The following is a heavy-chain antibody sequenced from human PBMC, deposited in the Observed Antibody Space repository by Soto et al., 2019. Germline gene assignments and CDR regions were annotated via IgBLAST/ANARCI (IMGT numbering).Heavy chain of an antibody. D-gene: IGHD3-10*01. Sequence: GGSLRLSCAASGFTFSDYYMSWIRQAPGKGLEWVAYISSSSSYTNYADSVKGRFTISRDYAKKSVYLDMNDLRADDTAVYYCARDLMVRGSIVIRGKWFDPWGQGTLVTVSS. CDR1: GFTFSDYY. J-gene: IGHJ5*02. CDR3: ARDLMVRGSIVIRGKWFDP. V-gene: IGHV3-11*06. CDR2: ISSSSSYT.